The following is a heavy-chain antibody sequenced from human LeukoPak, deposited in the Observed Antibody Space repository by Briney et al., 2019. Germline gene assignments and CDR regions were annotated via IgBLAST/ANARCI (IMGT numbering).Heavy chain of an antibody. CDR3: AKDYDLLTGALDY. CDR1: GGSISSSSYY. J-gene: IGHJ4*02. D-gene: IGHD3-9*01. Sequence: ETLSLTCTVSGGSISSSSYYWGWIRQPPGKGLEWVSVIGDDGATTHYADSVRGRFTISRDNSKNTLSLQMNSLRAEDTAIYYCAKDYDLLTGALDYWGQGTLVTVSS. V-gene: IGHV3-23*01. CDR2: IGDDGATT.